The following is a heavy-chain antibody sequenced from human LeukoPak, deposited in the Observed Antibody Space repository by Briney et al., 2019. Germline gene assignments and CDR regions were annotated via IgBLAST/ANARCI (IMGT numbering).Heavy chain of an antibody. Sequence: SETLSLTCTVSGYSISSGYYWGWIRQPPGKGLEWIGEINHSGSTNYNPSLKSRVTISVDTSKNQFSLKLSSVTAADTAVYYCARVNITMVRGVISFSIDYWGQGTLVTVSS. V-gene: IGHV4-38-2*02. CDR1: GYSISSGYY. CDR3: ARVNITMVRGVISFSIDY. CDR2: INHSGST. J-gene: IGHJ4*02. D-gene: IGHD3-10*01.